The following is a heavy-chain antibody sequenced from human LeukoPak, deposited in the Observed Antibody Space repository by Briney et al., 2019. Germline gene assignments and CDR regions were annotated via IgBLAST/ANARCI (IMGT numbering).Heavy chain of an antibody. Sequence: GGSLRLSCAASGFTFSSYAMSWVRQAPGKGLEWVSAISGSGGSTYYADSVKGRFTISRDNSKNTLYLQMNSLRAEDTAVYYCASSAYGIVVVPIDYWGQGTLVTVSS. V-gene: IGHV3-23*01. CDR1: GFTFSSYA. CDR2: ISGSGGST. J-gene: IGHJ4*02. D-gene: IGHD3-22*01. CDR3: ASSAYGIVVVPIDY.